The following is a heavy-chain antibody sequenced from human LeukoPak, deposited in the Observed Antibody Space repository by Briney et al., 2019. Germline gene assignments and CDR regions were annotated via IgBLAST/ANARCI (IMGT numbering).Heavy chain of an antibody. D-gene: IGHD6-19*01. CDR1: GYTFTGYY. CDR3: ARDLYSSGWTDAFDI. V-gene: IGHV1-2*02. CDR2: INPNSGGT. J-gene: IGHJ3*02. Sequence: GSVKVSCKASGYTFTGYYMHWVRQAPGQGLEWMGWINPNSGGTNYSQKFQGRVSMTRDTSISTAYMELSRLTSDDTGVYYCARDLYSSGWTDAFDIWGQGTMVTVSS.